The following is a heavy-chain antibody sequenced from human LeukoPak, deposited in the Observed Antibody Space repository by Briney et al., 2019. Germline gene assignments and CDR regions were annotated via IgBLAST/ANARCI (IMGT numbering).Heavy chain of an antibody. Sequence: QPGGSLRLSCAASGFTVTTNYMTWVRQAPGKGLEWVSVIYTGGSTYYADSVKGRFTISRDNSKNTLYLQMNSLRAEDTAVYYCTRDSSLSSFYSSNWSRGGGMDVWGQGTTVTVSS. CDR3: TRDSSLSSFYSSNWSRGGGMDV. V-gene: IGHV3-53*01. CDR1: GFTVTTNY. CDR2: IYTGGST. J-gene: IGHJ6*02. D-gene: IGHD6-13*01.